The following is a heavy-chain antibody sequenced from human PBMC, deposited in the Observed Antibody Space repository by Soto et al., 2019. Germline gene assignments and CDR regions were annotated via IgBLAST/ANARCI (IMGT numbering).Heavy chain of an antibody. Sequence: QVQLVQSGAEVKKPGSSVKVSCKASGGTFSSYAISWVRQAPGQGLEWMGGIIPIFGTANYAQKFQGRVTITEDESTSTAYRELSSLRSEDTAVYYCARQEGERTPSDYYYDSSAGKSDAFDIWGQGTMVTVSS. D-gene: IGHD3-22*01. CDR2: IIPIFGTA. V-gene: IGHV1-69*01. CDR1: GGTFSSYA. J-gene: IGHJ3*02. CDR3: ARQEGERTPSDYYYDSSAGKSDAFDI.